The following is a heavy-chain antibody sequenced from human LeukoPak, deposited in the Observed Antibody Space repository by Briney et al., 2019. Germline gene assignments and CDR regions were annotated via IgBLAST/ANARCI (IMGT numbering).Heavy chain of an antibody. CDR3: ARGVTSWPQGPYHFDY. D-gene: IGHD2-2*01. Sequence: GGSLRLSCAVSGFTFNDYAMNWVRQAPGKGLEWVASIESNGNEKYSSDSLKGRFTISRDNSKNPLYLQMNTVRPEDTALFYCARGVTSWPQGPYHFDYWGQGILITVSS. CDR2: IESNGNEK. J-gene: IGHJ4*02. CDR1: GFTFNDYA. V-gene: IGHV3-30*02.